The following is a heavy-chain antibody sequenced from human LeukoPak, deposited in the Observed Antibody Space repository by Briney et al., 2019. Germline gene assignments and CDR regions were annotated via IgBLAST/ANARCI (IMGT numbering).Heavy chain of an antibody. V-gene: IGHV4-59*01. CDR2: VYYTGST. CDR1: GGSIRSYY. Sequence: PSETLSLTCTVSGGSIRSYYWSWIRQPPGKGLEGMGYVYYTGSTNYNPSLKGRVTISLDTSNNQFSLKLSSVTAADTAVYYCARDRGVGGSAAIDAFDVWGQGTMATVSS. J-gene: IGHJ3*01. D-gene: IGHD3-10*01. CDR3: ARDRGVGGSAAIDAFDV.